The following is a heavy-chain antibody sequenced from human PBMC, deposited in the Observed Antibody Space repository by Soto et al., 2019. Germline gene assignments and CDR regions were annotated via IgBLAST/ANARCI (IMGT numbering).Heavy chain of an antibody. Sequence: PSETLSLTCTVSGGSISSSNYHWGWIRQPPGKGLEWIGEINHSGSTNYNPSLKSRVTISVDTSKNQFSLKLSSVTAADTAVYYCARGWYYYDSSGYYPSYYYFDYWGQGTLVTVSS. D-gene: IGHD3-22*01. J-gene: IGHJ4*02. CDR1: GGSISSSNYH. CDR2: INHSGST. V-gene: IGHV4-39*07. CDR3: ARGWYYYDSSGYYPSYYYFDY.